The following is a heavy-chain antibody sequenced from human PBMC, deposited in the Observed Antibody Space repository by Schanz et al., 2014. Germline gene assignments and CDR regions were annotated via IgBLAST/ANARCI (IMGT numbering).Heavy chain of an antibody. Sequence: QVQLVQSGAEVKKPGASVKVSCEISGYTVSALAMHWVRQATGQGLEWMGWMNSKTGNTGYAQKFQGRVTMTADKSTSTVYMEVSGLRSEDTAVYYCARGGFFDSTSFDSWGQGTLVTVSS. D-gene: IGHD2-2*01. V-gene: IGHV1-8*01. CDR3: ARGGFFDSTSFDS. CDR2: MNSKTGNT. J-gene: IGHJ4*02. CDR1: GYTVSALA.